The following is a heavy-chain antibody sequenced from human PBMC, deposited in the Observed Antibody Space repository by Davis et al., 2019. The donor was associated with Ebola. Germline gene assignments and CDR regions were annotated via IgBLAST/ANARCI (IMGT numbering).Heavy chain of an antibody. J-gene: IGHJ6*04. CDR3: ARWVYSYGSGPLYGMDV. D-gene: IGHD3-10*01. CDR2: IYYTGST. V-gene: IGHV4-61*03. Sequence: MPSETLSLTCTVSGDSVNSGSFYWNWIRQPPGKGLEWIGYIYYTGSTNYLPSLKSRVTISIDTSKNHFSLKLSSVTAADTAVYYCARWVYSYGSGPLYGMDVWGTGTTVTVSS. CDR1: GDSVNSGSFY.